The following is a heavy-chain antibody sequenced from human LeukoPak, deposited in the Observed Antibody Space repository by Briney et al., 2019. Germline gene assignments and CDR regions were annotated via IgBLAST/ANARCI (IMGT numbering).Heavy chain of an antibody. J-gene: IGHJ1*01. D-gene: IGHD2-21*01. Sequence: SVKVSCKASGGTFSSYAISWVRQAPGQGLEWMGGIIPIFGTANYAQKFQGRVTITADESTSTAYMEPSSLRSEDTAVYYCARDPCGGGDCYSVPEYFQHWGQGTLVTVSS. CDR2: IIPIFGTA. CDR1: GGTFSSYA. V-gene: IGHV1-69*13. CDR3: ARDPCGGGDCYSVPEYFQH.